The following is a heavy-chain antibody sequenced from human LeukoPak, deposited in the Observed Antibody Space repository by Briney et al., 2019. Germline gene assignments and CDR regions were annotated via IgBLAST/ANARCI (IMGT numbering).Heavy chain of an antibody. CDR2: IKSDGST. V-gene: IGHV3-74*01. J-gene: IGHJ1*01. D-gene: IGHD3-10*01. Sequence: PGGSLRLSCAASGFTFSTYWMHWVRQAPGKGLVWVSRIKSDGSTNYADSVKGRFTISRDNANNTLSLQMNSLRPVDTGVYYCARAPSEIGSYYPEYFRHWGQGTLVTVSS. CDR3: ARAPSEIGSYYPEYFRH. CDR1: GFTFSTYW.